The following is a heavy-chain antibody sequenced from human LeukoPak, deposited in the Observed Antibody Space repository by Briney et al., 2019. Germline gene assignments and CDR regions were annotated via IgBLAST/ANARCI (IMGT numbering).Heavy chain of an antibody. V-gene: IGHV5-51*01. D-gene: IGHD3-22*01. CDR2: IYPGDSDT. Sequence: GESLKISCKGSGYSFPTYWIGWVRQMPGKGLEWMRIIYPGDSDTRYSPSFQGQVTISADKSISTAYLQWSSLKASDTAMYYCARLSGRYDSSGLDAFDIWGQGTMVTVSS. CDR3: ARLSGRYDSSGLDAFDI. J-gene: IGHJ3*02. CDR1: GYSFPTYW.